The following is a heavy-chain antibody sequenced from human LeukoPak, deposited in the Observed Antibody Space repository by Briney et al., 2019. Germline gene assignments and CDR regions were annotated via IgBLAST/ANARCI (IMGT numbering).Heavy chain of an antibody. CDR3: ARDNGDYYYYMDV. V-gene: IGHV4-39*07. J-gene: IGHJ6*03. CDR1: GASISRSSYY. Sequence: SETLSLTCTVSGASISRSSYYWGWIRQPPGKGLDWIGSIYYPGSTNSNPSLKSRVTMSVDTSKNHFSLKLSSVTAADTAVYFCARDNGDYYYYMDVWGKGTTVTISS. D-gene: IGHD4-17*01. CDR2: IYYPGST.